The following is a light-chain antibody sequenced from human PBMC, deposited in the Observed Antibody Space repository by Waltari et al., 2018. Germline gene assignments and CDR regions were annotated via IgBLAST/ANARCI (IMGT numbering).Light chain of an antibody. Sequence: QSVLTQPPSVSGAPGQRVTISCSGSNSNVGINYVSWFQHVPGAAPRLLIYRNNQRPSRVPNRFSGSKSGSSASLAISGLRSEDDADYYCAAWDVSLRGIFGTGTRVTVL. CDR3: AAWDVSLRGI. V-gene: IGLV1-47*01. J-gene: IGLJ1*01. CDR2: RNN. CDR1: NSNVGINY.